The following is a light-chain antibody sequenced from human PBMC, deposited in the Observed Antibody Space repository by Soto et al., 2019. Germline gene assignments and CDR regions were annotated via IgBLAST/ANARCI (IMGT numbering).Light chain of an antibody. CDR2: AAS. CDR3: QQRYSTPPT. Sequence: DIQMTQSPSSMSASVGDRVTITCRASQSISSYLNWYQQKPGKAPKLLIYAASSLQSGVPSRFCGSGSVTHFTRTISSLQPEDFATCYCQQRYSTPPTFGQGTRLEIK. J-gene: IGKJ5*01. V-gene: IGKV1-39*01. CDR1: QSISSY.